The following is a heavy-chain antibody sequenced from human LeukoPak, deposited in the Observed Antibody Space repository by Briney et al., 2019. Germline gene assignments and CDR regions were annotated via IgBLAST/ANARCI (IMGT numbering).Heavy chain of an antibody. CDR2: ISSSGSTI. D-gene: IGHD1-26*01. CDR3: AKIPWVGATNY. J-gene: IGHJ4*02. V-gene: IGHV3-48*03. Sequence: QPGGSLGLSCAASGFTFSIYEMHWVRQAPGKGLKWVSYISSSGSTIYYADSVKGRFTISRDNSKNTLYLQMNSLRAEDTAVYYCAKIPWVGATNYWGQGTLVTVSS. CDR1: GFTFSIYE.